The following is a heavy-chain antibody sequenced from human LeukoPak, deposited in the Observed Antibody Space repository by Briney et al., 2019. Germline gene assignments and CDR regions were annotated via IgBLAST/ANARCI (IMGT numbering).Heavy chain of an antibody. CDR1: GFTFSSHS. V-gene: IGHV3-66*01. D-gene: IGHD3-9*01. CDR2: IYSGGST. J-gene: IGHJ4*02. Sequence: GGSLRLSCAVSGFTFSSHSMNWVRQAPGKGLEWVSVIYSGGSTYCADSVKGRFTISRDNSKNTLYLQMNSLRAEDTAVYYCARDLNDILTGYYTDYWGQGTLVTVSS. CDR3: ARDLNDILTGYYTDY.